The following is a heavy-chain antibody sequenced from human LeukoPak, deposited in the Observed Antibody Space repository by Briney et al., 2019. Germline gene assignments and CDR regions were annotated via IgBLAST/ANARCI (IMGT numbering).Heavy chain of an antibody. CDR3: AREGFDGSGVLRAFYFDY. D-gene: IGHD3-10*01. J-gene: IGHJ4*02. Sequence: GRSLRLSCAASGFTFSSYGMHWVRQAPGKGLEWVAIIWYDGNNKDYADSVKGRFTISRDNSKNTLYMQMNSLRAEDAAVYYCAREGFDGSGVLRAFYFDYWGQGALVTVSS. CDR1: GFTFSSYG. V-gene: IGHV3-33*01. CDR2: IWYDGNNK.